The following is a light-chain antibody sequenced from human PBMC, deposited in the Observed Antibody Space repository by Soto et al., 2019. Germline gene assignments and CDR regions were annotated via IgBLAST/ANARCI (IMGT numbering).Light chain of an antibody. Sequence: QSVGTQPPSASGTPEQRVTISGSGSNSNLGSQNVYWYQQVPVTAHKLPIHSNTQRPSGVPDPFYGSKSGSSASLAISGIRSEDEADSYCAAWDDSLSGLFGGGTKVTVL. CDR1: NSNLGSQN. V-gene: IGLV1-47*02. CDR3: AAWDDSLSGL. CDR2: SNT. J-gene: IGLJ3*02.